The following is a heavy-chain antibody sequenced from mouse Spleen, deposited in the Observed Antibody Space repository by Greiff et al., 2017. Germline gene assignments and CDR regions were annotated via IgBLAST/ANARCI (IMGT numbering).Heavy chain of an antibody. CDR3: ARHDGLYYFDY. Sequence: EVKVVESGGGLVKPGGSLKLSCAASGFTFSSYAMSWVRQTPEKRLEWVATISSGGSYTYYPDSVKGRFTISRDNAKNTLYLQMSSLRSEDTAMYYCARHDGLYYFDYWGQGTTLTVSS. D-gene: IGHD2-3*01. CDR1: GFTFSSYA. V-gene: IGHV5-9-3*01. J-gene: IGHJ2*01. CDR2: ISSGGSYT.